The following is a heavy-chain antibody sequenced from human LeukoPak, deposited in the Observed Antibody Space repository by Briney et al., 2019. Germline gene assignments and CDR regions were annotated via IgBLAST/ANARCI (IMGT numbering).Heavy chain of an antibody. V-gene: IGHV1-8*03. CDR3: ARGDTSGFGY. Sequence: GASVKVSCKASGYTFTNYDIHWVRQATGQGLQWMGWLNPNSRNTGYAHKFQGRVSISRNTSISTDYMELSSLKSEDTAIYYCARGDTSGFGYWGQGTLVTVSS. CDR1: GYTFTNYD. CDR2: LNPNSRNT. D-gene: IGHD6-25*01. J-gene: IGHJ4*02.